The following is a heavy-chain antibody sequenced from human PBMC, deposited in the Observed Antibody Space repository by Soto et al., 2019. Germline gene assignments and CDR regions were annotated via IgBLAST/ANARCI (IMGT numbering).Heavy chain of an antibody. V-gene: IGHV2-5*02. Sequence: QITLRESGPPLGKPTQTLTLTCTFSGFSLSTSGLGVGWIRQPPGKALEWLALIYWDNDKRYNPSLKSRLTITKDTSKNQVVLTMTNVDPVDTATYFRAHRIGPYDNSWFYPWGQGTLITVSS. CDR1: GFSLSTSGLG. D-gene: IGHD3-22*01. CDR3: AHRIGPYDNSWFYP. CDR2: IYWDNDK. J-gene: IGHJ5*02.